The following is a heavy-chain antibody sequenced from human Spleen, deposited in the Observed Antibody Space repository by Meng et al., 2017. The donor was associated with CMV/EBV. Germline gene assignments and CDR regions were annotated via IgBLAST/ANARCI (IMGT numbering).Heavy chain of an antibody. CDR3: ARGQKGYFDL. CDR2: IYNSGST. Sequence: QVQLQEFGPGLVEPSQTPALTLTVSGGSIRSSNYYWSWIRQPPGKGLEWSGHIYNSGSTYYNPSLKSRITISVDTSKNQFSLKLSSVTAADTAVYYCARGQKGYFDLWGRGALVTVSS. V-gene: IGHV4-30-4*01. CDR1: GGSIRSSNYY. J-gene: IGHJ2*01.